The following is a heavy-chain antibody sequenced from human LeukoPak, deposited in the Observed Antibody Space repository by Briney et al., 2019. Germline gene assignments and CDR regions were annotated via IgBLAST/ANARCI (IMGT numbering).Heavy chain of an antibody. CDR3: ARVLDTPNSYYFDL. V-gene: IGHV6-1*01. CDR1: GDSVSSNSAA. J-gene: IGHJ4*02. CDR2: TYYRSKWYN. D-gene: IGHD5-18*01. Sequence: SQTLSLTCATSGDSVSSNSAAWNWIRQSPSRGLEWLGRTYYRSKWYNDYAVSVKSRITIDPDTSKNQFSLQLNSVTPEDTAVYYCARVLDTPNSYYFDLWGQGTLVTVSS.